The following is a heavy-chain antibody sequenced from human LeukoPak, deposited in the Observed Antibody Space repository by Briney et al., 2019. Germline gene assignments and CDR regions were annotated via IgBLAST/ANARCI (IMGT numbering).Heavy chain of an antibody. CDR2: INHSGST. CDR1: GGSISSYY. CDR3: ARVVAAREGRDY. J-gene: IGHJ4*02. V-gene: IGHV4-34*01. D-gene: IGHD6-6*01. Sequence: SETLSLTCTVSGGSISSYYWSWIRQPPGKGLEWIGEINHSGSTYYNPSLKSRVTISVDTSKNQFSLKLSSVTAADTAVYYCARVVAAREGRDYWGQGTLVTVSS.